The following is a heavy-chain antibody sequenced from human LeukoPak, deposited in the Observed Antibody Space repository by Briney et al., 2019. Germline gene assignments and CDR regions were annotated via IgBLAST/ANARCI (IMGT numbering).Heavy chain of an antibody. J-gene: IGHJ4*02. CDR3: ARASHDYGDYSHFDY. CDR1: GGSISSSNW. V-gene: IGHV4-4*02. CDR2: IYHSGST. D-gene: IGHD4-17*01. Sequence: SETLSLTCTVSGGSISSSNWWSWVRQPPGKGLEWIGEIYHSGSTNYNPSLKSRVTIAVDKSKNQFSLKLSSVTAADTAVYYCARASHDYGDYSHFDYWGQGTLVTVSS.